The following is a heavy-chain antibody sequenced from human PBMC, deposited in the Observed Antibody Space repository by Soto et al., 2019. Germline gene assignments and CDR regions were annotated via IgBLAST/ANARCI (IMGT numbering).Heavy chain of an antibody. D-gene: IGHD6-13*01. J-gene: IGHJ6*02. CDR2: ISSSSSYT. V-gene: IGHV3-11*06. CDR1: GFTFSDYY. Sequence: GGSLRLSCAASGFTFSDYYMSWIRQAPGKGLEWVSYISSSSSYTNYADSVKGRFTISRDNAKNSLYLQMNSLRAEDTAVYYCARVYSSSWSPLEIYYYYYYGMDVWGQGTTVTVSS. CDR3: ARVYSSSWSPLEIYYYYYYGMDV.